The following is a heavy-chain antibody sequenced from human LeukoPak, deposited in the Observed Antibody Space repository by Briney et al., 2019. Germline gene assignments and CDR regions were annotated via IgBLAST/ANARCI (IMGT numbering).Heavy chain of an antibody. J-gene: IGHJ4*02. CDR2: INHSGST. Sequence: PSETLSLTCAVYGGSFSGYYWSWIRQPPGKGLEWIGEINHSGSTNYNPSLKSRVTISVDTSKNQFSLKLSSVTAADTAVYYCARGRSTYYYGWGSLYFDYWGQGTLVTVSS. CDR3: ARGRSTYYYGWGSLYFDY. V-gene: IGHV4-34*01. CDR1: GGSFSGYY. D-gene: IGHD3-10*01.